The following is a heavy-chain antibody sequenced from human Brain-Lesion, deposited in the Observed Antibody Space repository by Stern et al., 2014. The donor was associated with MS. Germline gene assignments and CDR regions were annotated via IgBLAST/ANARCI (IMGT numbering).Heavy chain of an antibody. D-gene: IGHD6-19*01. CDR2: IDSSVIT. Sequence: QLQLQESGPGLVKPSETLSLTCIVSGDSISSRHYYWGWIPQPPGKGLQWVGGIDSSVITSSRPSLMSLVTMSVDPSRNHFSLKLASVTAADTAIYYCARHIAVASTWVRWFDPWGPGTLVTVSS. CDR1: GDSISSRHYY. V-gene: IGHV4-39*01. J-gene: IGHJ5*02. CDR3: ARHIAVASTWVRWFDP.